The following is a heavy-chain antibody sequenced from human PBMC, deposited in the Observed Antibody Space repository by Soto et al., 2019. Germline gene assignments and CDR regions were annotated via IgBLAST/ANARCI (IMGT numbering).Heavy chain of an antibody. D-gene: IGHD3-22*01. J-gene: IGHJ4*02. CDR2: ISYDGSNK. CDR3: AKTRGWLPNRDYFVN. CDR1: GFTFSSYG. V-gene: IGHV3-30*18. Sequence: QVQLVESGGGVVQPGRSLRLSCAASGFTFSSYGMHWVRQAPGKGLEWVAVISYDGSNKYYADSVKGRFTISRDNSKNARYLQMNSLKAEDTAVYYCAKTRGWLPNRDYFVNLGQGTLVTLSP.